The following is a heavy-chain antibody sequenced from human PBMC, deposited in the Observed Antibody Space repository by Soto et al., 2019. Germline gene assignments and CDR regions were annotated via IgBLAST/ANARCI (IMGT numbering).Heavy chain of an antibody. CDR1: GFTFNTFD. CDR3: ARGRSNRFDSSPAPRFDP. D-gene: IGHD2-21*01. Sequence: VGSLRLSCEASGFTFNTFDFHWVRQRKGKGLEWVSGIGTLFDTYYADAVRGRFSISRDNAMNSFYLQMNNLRVDDTAVYFCARGRSNRFDSSPAPRFDPWGQGILVTVSS. V-gene: IGHV3-13*01. CDR2: IGTLFDT. J-gene: IGHJ5*02.